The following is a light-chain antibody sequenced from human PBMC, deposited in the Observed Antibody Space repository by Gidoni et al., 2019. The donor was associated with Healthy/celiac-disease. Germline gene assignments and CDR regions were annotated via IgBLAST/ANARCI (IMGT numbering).Light chain of an antibody. J-gene: IGLJ2*01. CDR2: GNS. Sequence: QSVLTPPPSVSGAPGQRVTISCTGSSSNIGAVYDVHWYQQLPGTAPKLLISGNSNRPSGVPDRFSGSKSGTSASLAITGLQAEDEADYYCQSYDSSLSGWEVFGGGTKLTVL. CDR3: QSYDSSLSGWEV. V-gene: IGLV1-40*01. CDR1: SSNIGAVYD.